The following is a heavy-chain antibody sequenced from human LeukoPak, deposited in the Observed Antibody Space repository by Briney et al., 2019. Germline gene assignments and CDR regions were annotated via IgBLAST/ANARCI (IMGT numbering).Heavy chain of an antibody. Sequence: PGGSLRLSCAASGFTFDDYAMHWVRQAPGKGLEWVSGISWNSGSIGYADSVKGRFTISRDNAKNSLYLQMNSLRAEDMALYYCARGGYSYGRSKFDYWGQGTLVTVSS. CDR1: GFTFDDYA. D-gene: IGHD5-18*01. CDR3: ARGGYSYGRSKFDY. V-gene: IGHV3-9*03. CDR2: ISWNSGSI. J-gene: IGHJ4*02.